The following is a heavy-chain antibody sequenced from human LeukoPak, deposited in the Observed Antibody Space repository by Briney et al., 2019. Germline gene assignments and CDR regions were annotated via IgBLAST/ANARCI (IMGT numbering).Heavy chain of an antibody. J-gene: IGHJ5*02. V-gene: IGHV3-33*06. CDR3: AKDTGWFDP. CDR2: IWYDGSNK. D-gene: IGHD2-8*02. CDR1: GFAFSSYG. Sequence: GGSLRLSCAASGFAFSSYGMHWVRQAPGKGLEWVAVIWYDGSNKYYADSVKGRFTISRDNSKNTLYLQMNSLRAEDTAVYYCAKDTGWFDPWGQGTLVTVSS.